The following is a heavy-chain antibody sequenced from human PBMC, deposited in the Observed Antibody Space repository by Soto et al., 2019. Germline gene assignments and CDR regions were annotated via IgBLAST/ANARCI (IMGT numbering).Heavy chain of an antibody. V-gene: IGHV3-74*01. J-gene: IGHJ4*02. Sequence: EVQLVESGGGLVQPGGSLRLSCAASGFTFSNYWMHWVRQAPGEGLVWVSRIKTDGSSTGYADSVKGRFTISRDNAKNTMYLKMNGRRVEDTAVYYCARVGVGHYEFDYWGQGTLVTVSS. CDR2: IKTDGSST. D-gene: IGHD3-16*01. CDR3: ARVGVGHYEFDY. CDR1: GFTFSNYW.